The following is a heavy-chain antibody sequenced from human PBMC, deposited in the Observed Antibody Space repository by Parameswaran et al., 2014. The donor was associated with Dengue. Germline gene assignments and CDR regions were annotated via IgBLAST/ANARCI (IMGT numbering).Heavy chain of an antibody. D-gene: IGHD5-18*01. Sequence: RWIRQPPGKGLEWIGYIYYRGSTNYNPSLKSRVTISVDTSKNQFSLMLSSVTAADTAVYYCARGWRGYTYGYDYWGQGTLVTVSS. CDR3: ARGWRGYTYGYDY. V-gene: IGHV4-59*01. J-gene: IGHJ4*02. CDR2: IYYRGST.